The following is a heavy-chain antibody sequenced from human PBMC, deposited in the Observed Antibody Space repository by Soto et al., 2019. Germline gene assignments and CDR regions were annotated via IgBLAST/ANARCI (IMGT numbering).Heavy chain of an antibody. J-gene: IGHJ4*02. CDR3: TRDPRGYTYGFPY. CDR1: GFTFGDYA. CDR2: IRSKAYGGTT. Sequence: GGSLRLSCTASGFTFGDYAMSWFRQAPGKGLEWVGFIRSKAYGGTTEYAASVEGRFTISRDDSKGIAYLQMNSLKTEDTAVYYCTRDPRGYTYGFPYWGQGTLVTVSS. D-gene: IGHD5-18*01. V-gene: IGHV3-49*03.